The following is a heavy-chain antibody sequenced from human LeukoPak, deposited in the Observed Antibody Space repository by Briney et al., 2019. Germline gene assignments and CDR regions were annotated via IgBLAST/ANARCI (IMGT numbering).Heavy chain of an antibody. CDR3: VRHCIKTSCYLYDF. J-gene: IGHJ1*01. CDR2: IYYTGST. CDR1: GFTISSSSYH. V-gene: IGHV4-39*01. D-gene: IGHD2-2*01. Sequence: PSETLSLTCTVSGFTISSSSYHWGGLRQPPGKGLEWIGSIYYTGSTYYNPSLKSRITMSVDTSNHQFSLKLSSVTAADTAAYYCVRHCIKTSCYLYDFWGQGVLVTVSS.